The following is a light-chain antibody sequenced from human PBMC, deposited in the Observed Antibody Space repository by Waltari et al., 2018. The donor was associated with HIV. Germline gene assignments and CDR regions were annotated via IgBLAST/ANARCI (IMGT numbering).Light chain of an antibody. J-gene: IGLJ3*02. CDR1: SGHSSNA. CDR3: QTWGTGIAV. CDR2: VNSDGSH. V-gene: IGLV4-69*01. Sequence: QPVLTLPPSASGSLGASVKLTCTLSSGHSSNAIAWHQQQPEKGPRFLMKVNSDGSHNRGAGIPDRFSGSTYGAERYLTISSLQYEDEADYYCQTWGTGIAVFGGGTKLTVL.